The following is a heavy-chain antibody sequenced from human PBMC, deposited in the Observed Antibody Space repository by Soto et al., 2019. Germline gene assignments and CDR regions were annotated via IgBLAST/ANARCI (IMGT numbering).Heavy chain of an antibody. V-gene: IGHV3-21*06. D-gene: IGHD3-22*01. CDR2: ISSSSDYI. CDR1: GFTFSSYK. CDR3: ARDPIYDSSGS. Sequence: PGGTLQLSGSASGFTFSSYKMNWARQAPGKGLEWVSSISSSSDYIHYTDSVKGRFTISRDNAQNSLFLQMNSLRAEDTAIYYCARDPIYDSSGSWGQGTLVTVSS. J-gene: IGHJ4*02.